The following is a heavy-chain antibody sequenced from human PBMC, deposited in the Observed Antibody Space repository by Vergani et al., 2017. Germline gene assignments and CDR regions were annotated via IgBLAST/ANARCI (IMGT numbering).Heavy chain of an antibody. V-gene: IGHV3-72*01. J-gene: IGHJ4*02. D-gene: IGHD2-2*01. CDR2: TRNKANSYTT. CDR3: FLSMYCSSTSCYDY. CDR1: GFTFSDHY. Sequence: EVQLVESGGGLVQPGGSLRLSCAASGFTFSDHYMDWVRQAPGKGLEWVGRTRNKANSYTTEYAASVKGRFTISRDDSKNSLYLQMNSLKTEDTAVYYCFLSMYCSSTSCYDYWGQGTLVTVSS.